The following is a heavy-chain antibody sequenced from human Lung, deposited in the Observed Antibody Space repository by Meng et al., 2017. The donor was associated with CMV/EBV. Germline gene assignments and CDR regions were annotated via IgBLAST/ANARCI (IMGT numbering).Heavy chain of an antibody. Sequence: SETLSLTCTVSGYSISSSSYHWGWIRQPPGKGLEWIGNIYYRGSTYYNPSLKSRVTMSVDTSKNQFSLKLSSVTAADTAIYYCVRTLVGGIGYWGQGTLVTVSS. D-gene: IGHD1-26*01. V-gene: IGHV4-39*01. J-gene: IGHJ4*02. CDR2: IYYRGST. CDR3: VRTLVGGIGY. CDR1: GYSISSSSYH.